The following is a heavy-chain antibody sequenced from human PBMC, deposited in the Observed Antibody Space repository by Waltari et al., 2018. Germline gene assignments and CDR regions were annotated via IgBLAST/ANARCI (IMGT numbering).Heavy chain of an antibody. D-gene: IGHD1-26*01. CDR3: ARATCSHGGCSMYYFYYYMDV. Sequence: QVQLRESGPGLVKSSETLTLTCDVSGDSISSGFYWAWIRQPPGKGPEWIGSVYHRGTTCYNPALESRVTMSVDTSKKHFSLSLTSVTAADTAVYYCARATCSHGGCSMYYFYYYMDVWGKGITVTVSS. V-gene: IGHV4-38-2*01. CDR1: GDSISSGFY. CDR2: VYHRGTT. J-gene: IGHJ6*03.